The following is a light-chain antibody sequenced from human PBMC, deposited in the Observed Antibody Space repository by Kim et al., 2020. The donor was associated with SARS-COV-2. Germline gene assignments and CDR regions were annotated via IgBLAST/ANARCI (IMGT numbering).Light chain of an antibody. Sequence: ELTQPPSVSEVPRQRVTISCSGSSSNIENYAVSWYQHLPGKAPRLLIYRDDLLSSGVSDRFSGSKSGTSASLAISGLQSEDEADYYCAVWDGSLNGWVFGGGTKVTVL. CDR3: AVWDGSLNGWV. CDR1: SSNIENYA. V-gene: IGLV1-36*01. J-gene: IGLJ3*02. CDR2: RDD.